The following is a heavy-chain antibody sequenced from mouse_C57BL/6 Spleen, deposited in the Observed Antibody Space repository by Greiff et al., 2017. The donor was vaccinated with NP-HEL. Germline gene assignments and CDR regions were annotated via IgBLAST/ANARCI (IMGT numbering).Heavy chain of an antibody. J-gene: IGHJ4*01. V-gene: IGHV1-18*01. Sequence: EVQLQQSGPELVKPGASVKIPCKASGYTFTDYNMDWVKQSHGKSLEWIGDINPNNGGTIYNQKFKGKATLTVDKSSSTAYMELRSLTSEDTAVYYCARGAAQATIYYYAMDYWGQGTSVTVSS. D-gene: IGHD3-2*02. CDR1: GYTFTDYN. CDR2: INPNNGGT. CDR3: ARGAAQATIYYYAMDY.